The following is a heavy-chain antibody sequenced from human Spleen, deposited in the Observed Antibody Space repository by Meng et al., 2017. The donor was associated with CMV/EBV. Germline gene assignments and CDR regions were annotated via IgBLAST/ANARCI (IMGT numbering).Heavy chain of an antibody. Sequence: QVQPQQWGAGLLKPSETLCLTCAVYGGSFSGYYWSWIRQPPGKGLEWIGEINHSGSTNYNPSLKSRVTISLNTSKNQFSLKLTSLTAADTAMYYCGSVKRLGIDHWGQGTLVTVSS. CDR2: INHSGST. J-gene: IGHJ4*02. CDR3: GSVKRLGIDH. V-gene: IGHV4-34*01. CDR1: GGSFSGYY. D-gene: IGHD1-1*01.